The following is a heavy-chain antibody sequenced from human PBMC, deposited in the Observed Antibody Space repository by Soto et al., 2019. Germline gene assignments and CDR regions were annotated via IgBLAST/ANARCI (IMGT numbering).Heavy chain of an antibody. CDR1: GFTFSSYA. CDR2: ISHDGSNK. CDR3: AKEAPYSSGWFQYFQH. Sequence: GGSLRLSCAASGFTFSSYAIHWVRQAPGRGLEWVAVISHDGSNKFYADSVKARFTVSRDNSENMLYLQMDSLRPEDTAVYYCAKEAPYSSGWFQYFQHWGQGTLVTVSS. J-gene: IGHJ1*01. V-gene: IGHV3-30-3*01. D-gene: IGHD6-13*01.